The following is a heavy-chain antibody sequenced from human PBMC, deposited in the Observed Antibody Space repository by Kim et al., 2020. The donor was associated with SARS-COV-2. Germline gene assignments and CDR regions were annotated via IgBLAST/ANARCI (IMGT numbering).Heavy chain of an antibody. CDR1: GFTFSSYG. CDR2: ISYDGSNK. J-gene: IGHJ4*02. Sequence: GSLRLSCAASGFTFSSYGMHWVRQAPGKGLEWVAVISYDGSNKYYADSVKGRFTISRDNSKNTLYLQMNSLRAEDTAVYYCAKESWVALDYWGQGTLVT. CDR3: AKESWVALDY. D-gene: IGHD2-15*01. V-gene: IGHV3-30*18.